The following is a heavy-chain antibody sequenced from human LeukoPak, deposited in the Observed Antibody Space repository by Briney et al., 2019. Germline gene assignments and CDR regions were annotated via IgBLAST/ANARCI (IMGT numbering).Heavy chain of an antibody. CDR3: TRDRNYHDSSGYYDAFDI. D-gene: IGHD3-22*01. CDR1: GFTFSSYW. V-gene: IGHV3-7*01. Sequence: PGGSLRLSCAASGFTFSSYWMIWVRQAPGKGLEWVANIKEDGSKIYYVDSVKGRFTISRDNAKNSLYLQMNSLRAEDTAVYFRTRDRNYHDSSGYYDAFDIWGQGTMVTVSS. CDR2: IKEDGSKI. J-gene: IGHJ3*02.